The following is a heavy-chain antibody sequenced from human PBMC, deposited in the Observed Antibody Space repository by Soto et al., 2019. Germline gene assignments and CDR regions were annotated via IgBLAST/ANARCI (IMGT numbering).Heavy chain of an antibody. CDR1: GGTFSSYA. CDR2: IIPIFGTA. CDR3: ARDKVIAARRVGPRLGMDV. V-gene: IGHV1-69*01. Sequence: QVQLVQSGAEVKKPGSSVKVSCKASGGTFSSYAISWVRQAPGQGLEWMGGIIPIFGTANYAQKFQGRVKITADESTSTAYMELSSLRSEDTAVYYCARDKVIAARRVGPRLGMDVWDQGTTVTVSS. D-gene: IGHD6-6*01. J-gene: IGHJ6*02.